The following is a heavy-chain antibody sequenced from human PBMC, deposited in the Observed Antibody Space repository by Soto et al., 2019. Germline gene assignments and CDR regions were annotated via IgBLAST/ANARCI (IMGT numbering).Heavy chain of an antibody. V-gene: IGHV4-34*01. J-gene: IGHJ4*02. CDR3: ARGVYCSSTSCYGGLSYFDY. Sequence: QVQLQQWGAGLLKPSETLSLTCAVYGGSFSGYYWSWIRQPPGKGLEWIGEINHSGSTNYNPSLKSLVTISVDTTKNQFSLKLSSVTAADTAVYYCARGVYCSSTSCYGGLSYFDYWGQGTLVTVSS. D-gene: IGHD2-2*01. CDR2: INHSGST. CDR1: GGSFSGYY.